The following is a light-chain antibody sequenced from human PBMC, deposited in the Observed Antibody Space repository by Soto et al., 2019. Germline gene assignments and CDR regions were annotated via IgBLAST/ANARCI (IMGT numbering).Light chain of an antibody. CDR2: GAS. Sequence: EIVMTQSPATLCGSPGERATLSCRASQSVNIYLAWYQQKPGQAPRLLIFGASSRATGIPARFSGSGSGTEFNLTISSLQSEDFAVYFCQQYDDWLRLTFGGGTKV. V-gene: IGKV3D-15*01. CDR3: QQYDDWLRLT. J-gene: IGKJ4*01. CDR1: QSVNIY.